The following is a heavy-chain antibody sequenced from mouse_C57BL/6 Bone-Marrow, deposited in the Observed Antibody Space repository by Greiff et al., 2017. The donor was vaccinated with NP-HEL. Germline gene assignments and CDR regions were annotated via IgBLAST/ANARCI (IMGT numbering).Heavy chain of an antibody. V-gene: IGHV1-39*01. CDR3: ARFDYYGSSYEDYAMDY. Sequence: EVQLQQSGPELVKPGASVKISCKASGYSFTDYNMNWVKQSNGKSLEWIGVINPNYGTTSYNQKFKGKATLTVDQSSSTAYMQLNSLTSEDSAVYYCARFDYYGSSYEDYAMDYWGQGTSVTVSS. CDR1: GYSFTDYN. CDR2: INPNYGTT. D-gene: IGHD1-1*01. J-gene: IGHJ4*01.